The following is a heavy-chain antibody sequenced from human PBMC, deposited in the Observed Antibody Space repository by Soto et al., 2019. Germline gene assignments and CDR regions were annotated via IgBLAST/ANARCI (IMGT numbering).Heavy chain of an antibody. Sequence: GGSLRLSCAASGFTFSSYGMHWVRQAPGKGLEWVAVISYDGSNKYYADSVKGRFTISRDNSKNTLYLQMNSLRAEDTAVYYCAKDFRVSRACGGDCYHYYYGMDVWGQGTTVTVSS. D-gene: IGHD2-21*02. J-gene: IGHJ6*02. V-gene: IGHV3-30*18. CDR2: ISYDGSNK. CDR1: GFTFSSYG. CDR3: AKDFRVSRACGGDCYHYYYGMDV.